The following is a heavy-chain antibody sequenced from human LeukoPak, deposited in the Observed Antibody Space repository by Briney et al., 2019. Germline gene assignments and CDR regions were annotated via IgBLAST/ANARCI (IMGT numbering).Heavy chain of an antibody. D-gene: IGHD3-22*01. CDR1: GGTFSSYA. Sequence: SVKVSCKASGGTFSSYAISWVRQAPGQGLEWVGGISPIFGTANYAQKFQGRVTITADESTSTAYMELSSLRSEGTAVYYCARFLLYDSSDFDYWGQGTLVTVSS. CDR2: ISPIFGTA. CDR3: ARFLLYDSSDFDY. J-gene: IGHJ4*02. V-gene: IGHV1-69*13.